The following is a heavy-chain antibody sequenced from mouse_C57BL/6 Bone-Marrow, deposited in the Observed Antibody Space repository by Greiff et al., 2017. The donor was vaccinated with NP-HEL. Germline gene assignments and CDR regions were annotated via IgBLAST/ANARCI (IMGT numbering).Heavy chain of an antibody. J-gene: IGHJ2*01. V-gene: IGHV1-15*01. CDR2: IDPETGGT. CDR3: TRRVGTTVVATDFDY. Sequence: VQLQQSGAELVRPGASVTLSCKASGYTFTDYEMHWVKQTPVHGLEWIGAIDPETGGTAYNQKFKGKAILTADKSSSTAYMELRSLTSEDSAVYYCTRRVGTTVVATDFDYWGQGTTLTVSS. D-gene: IGHD1-1*01. CDR1: GYTFTDYE.